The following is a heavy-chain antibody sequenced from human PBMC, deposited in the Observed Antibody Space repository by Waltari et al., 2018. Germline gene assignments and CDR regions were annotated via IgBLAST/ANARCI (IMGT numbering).Heavy chain of an antibody. V-gene: IGHV4-38-2*01. CDR2: IYHSGST. CDR3: ARTYDSSGYYISWFDP. J-gene: IGHJ5*02. D-gene: IGHD3-22*01. Sequence: QVQLQESGPGLVKPSETLSLTCAVSGYSISSGYSWGWIRQPPGKGLEWIGSIYHSGSTYYNPSLKSRVTISVDTSKNQFSLKLSSVTAADTAVYYCARTYDSSGYYISWFDPWGQGTLVTVSS. CDR1: GYSISSGYS.